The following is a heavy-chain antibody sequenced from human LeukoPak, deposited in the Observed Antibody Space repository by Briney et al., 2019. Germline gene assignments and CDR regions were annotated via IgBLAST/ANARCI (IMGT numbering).Heavy chain of an antibody. Sequence: GGSLRLSCAASGFTFSSYSMNWVRQAPGKGLEWVSSISSSSSYIYYADSVKGRFTISRDNAKNSLYLQVNSLRAEDTAVYYCARVLSGRTSGGFDYWGQGTLVTVSS. D-gene: IGHD1-26*01. CDR3: ARVLSGRTSGGFDY. CDR1: GFTFSSYS. V-gene: IGHV3-21*04. CDR2: ISSSSSYI. J-gene: IGHJ4*02.